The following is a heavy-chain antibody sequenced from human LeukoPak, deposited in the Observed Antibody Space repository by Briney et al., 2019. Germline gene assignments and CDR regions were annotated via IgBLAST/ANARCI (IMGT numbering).Heavy chain of an antibody. Sequence: SETLSLTCTVSGGSISSSSYYWGWIRQPPGKGLEWIGSIYYSGSTNYNPSLKSRVTISVDKSKNQFSLKLSSVTAADTAVYYCASPISDGDYFDYWGQGTLVTVSS. V-gene: IGHV4-39*07. D-gene: IGHD2-8*01. J-gene: IGHJ4*02. CDR1: GGSISSSSYY. CDR2: IYYSGST. CDR3: ASPISDGDYFDY.